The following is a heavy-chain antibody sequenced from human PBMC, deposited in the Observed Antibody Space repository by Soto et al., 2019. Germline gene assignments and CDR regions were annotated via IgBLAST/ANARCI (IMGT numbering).Heavy chain of an antibody. D-gene: IGHD3-9*01. CDR1: GYSISSGYY. J-gene: IGHJ5*02. V-gene: IGHV4-38-2*01. CDR3: ACRGDYIDYLGNNWFDP. Sequence: PSETLSLTCAVSGYSISSGYYWGWIRQTPGKGLEWIGSIFHSGNRHYNPSLRSRVTMSVDTSKNQFSLKLSSVTASDTAVYYCACRGDYIDYLGNNWFDPWGQGTLVTVSS. CDR2: IFHSGNR.